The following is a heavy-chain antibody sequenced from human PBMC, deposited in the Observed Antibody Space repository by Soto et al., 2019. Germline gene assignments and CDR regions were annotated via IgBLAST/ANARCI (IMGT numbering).Heavy chain of an antibody. V-gene: IGHV3-21*01. D-gene: IGHD6-19*01. CDR2: ISSSSSYI. CDR3: ASIAVAGMPGKSPSDY. Sequence: PGGSLRLSCAASGFTFSSYGMHWVRQAPGKGLEWVSSISSSSSYIYYADSVKGRFTISRDNAKNSLYLQMNSLRAEDTAVYYCASIAVAGMPGKSPSDYWGQGTLVTV. J-gene: IGHJ4*02. CDR1: GFTFSSYG.